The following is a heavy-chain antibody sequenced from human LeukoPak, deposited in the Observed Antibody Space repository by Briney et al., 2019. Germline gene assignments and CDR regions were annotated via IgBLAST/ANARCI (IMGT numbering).Heavy chain of an antibody. Sequence: PSETLSLTCAVSGGSLSSGGYSWSWIRQPPGTGLEWLGYIYYSGSTYYNPSLKSRVTISVDTSKNQFSLKLSSVTAADTAVYYCAREAGDSSSSDYWGQGTLVTVSS. J-gene: IGHJ4*02. D-gene: IGHD6-6*01. CDR3: AREAGDSSSSDY. CDR2: IYYSGST. V-gene: IGHV4-30-4*07. CDR1: GGSLSSGGYS.